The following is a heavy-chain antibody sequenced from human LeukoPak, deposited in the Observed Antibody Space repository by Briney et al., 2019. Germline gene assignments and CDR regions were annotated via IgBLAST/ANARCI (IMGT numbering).Heavy chain of an antibody. V-gene: IGHV1-69*06. CDR3: ANRGTTHAFDI. CDR1: GGTFSSYA. D-gene: IGHD1-1*01. CDR2: IIRIFDTP. Sequence: GASVKVSCKASGGTFSSYAINWVRQAPGQGLEWMGGIIRIFDTPDFAQSFQGRVTITADKSTSTAYMELSSLISEDTAVYYCANRGTTHAFDIWGQGTMVTVSS. J-gene: IGHJ3*02.